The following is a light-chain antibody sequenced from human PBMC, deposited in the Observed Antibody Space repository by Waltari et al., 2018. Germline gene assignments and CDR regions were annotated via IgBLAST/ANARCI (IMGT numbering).Light chain of an antibody. J-gene: IGLJ1*01. CDR3: CSYAGSYTGV. CDR1: STDIGVYNY. Sequence: QSALTQPRSVSGSPGQSVTISCTGTSTDIGVYNYVSWYQQHPGKAPKLMIYDVTNRPPGVPDRFSGSKSGNTASLTISGLQAEDEADYYCCSYAGSYTGVFGTGTKVTV. CDR2: DVT. V-gene: IGLV2-11*01.